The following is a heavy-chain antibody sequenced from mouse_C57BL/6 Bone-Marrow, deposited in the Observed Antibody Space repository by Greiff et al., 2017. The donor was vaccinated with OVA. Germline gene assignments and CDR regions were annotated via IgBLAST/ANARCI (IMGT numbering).Heavy chain of an antibody. J-gene: IGHJ4*01. CDR2: ISSGSSTI. CDR3: ARRGFITTGEGAKDY. D-gene: IGHD1-1*01. CDR1: GFTFSDYG. V-gene: IGHV5-17*01. Sequence: EVKLVESGGGLVKPGGSLKLSCAASGFTFSDYGMHWVRQAPETGLEWVAYISSGSSTIYYADTVKGRFTSSRDNATNTLFLQMTSPRSEDTSMYYWARRGFITTGEGAKDYWGQGTSVTVSS.